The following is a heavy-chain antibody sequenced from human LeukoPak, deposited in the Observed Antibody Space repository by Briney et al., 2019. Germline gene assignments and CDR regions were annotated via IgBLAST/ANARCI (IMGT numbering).Heavy chain of an antibody. CDR3: AKGPLPRIDY. J-gene: IGHJ4*02. V-gene: IGHV3-23*01. CDR2: ISGSGGST. Sequence: GGSLRLSCAASGFTFSSYAMSWVRQAPGKGLEWVSAISGSGGSTYYADSVKGRFTISRDNSKNTLYFQMNSLRADDTAVYYWAKGPLPRIDYRGQGTLVTVSS. CDR1: GFTFSSYA.